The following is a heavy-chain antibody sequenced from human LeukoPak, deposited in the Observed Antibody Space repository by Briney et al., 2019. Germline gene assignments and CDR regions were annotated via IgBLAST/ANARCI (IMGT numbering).Heavy chain of an antibody. CDR1: GFTFSNYG. CDR3: AKDLKVGATYYYYMDV. Sequence: PRGSLRLSCAASGFTFSNYGMHWVRQAPGKGLEWVAFIRFDDTSKFYADSVKGRFTIFRDNSKNMLSLQMNSLRVEDTAVYYCAKDLKVGATYYYYMDVWGKGTTVSVSS. D-gene: IGHD1-26*01. J-gene: IGHJ6*03. V-gene: IGHV3-30*02. CDR2: IRFDDTSK.